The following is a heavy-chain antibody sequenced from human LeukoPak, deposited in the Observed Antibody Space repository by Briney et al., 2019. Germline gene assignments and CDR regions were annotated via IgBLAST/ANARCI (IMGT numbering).Heavy chain of an antibody. CDR2: IYTSGST. D-gene: IGHD3-3*01. J-gene: IGHJ6*03. Sequence: SETLSLTCTVSGGSISSYYWSWIRQPAGKGLEWIGRIYTSGSTNYNPSLKSRVTMSVDTSKNQFPLKLSSVTAADTAVYYCARTVYYDFWSGYYTDYYYYMDVWGKGTTVTVSS. CDR1: GGSISSYY. CDR3: ARTVYYDFWSGYYTDYYYYMDV. V-gene: IGHV4-4*07.